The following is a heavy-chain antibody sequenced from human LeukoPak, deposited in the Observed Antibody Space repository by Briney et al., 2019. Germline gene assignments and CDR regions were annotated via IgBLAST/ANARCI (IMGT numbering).Heavy chain of an antibody. CDR3: ARDVSDCSGGSCYSYFDY. J-gene: IGHJ4*02. CDR2: INPSGGNT. D-gene: IGHD2-15*01. V-gene: IGHV1-46*01. CDR1: GYTFTGYY. Sequence: GASVKVSCKVSGYTFTGYYMHWVRQAPGRGLEWMGIINPSGGNTSYAQKFQGRVTMTRDTSTSTVYMELSSLRSGDTAVYYCARDVSDCSGGSCYSYFDYWGQGTLVTVSS.